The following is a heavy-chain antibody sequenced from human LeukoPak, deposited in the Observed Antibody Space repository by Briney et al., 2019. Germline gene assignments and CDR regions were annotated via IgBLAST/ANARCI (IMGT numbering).Heavy chain of an antibody. D-gene: IGHD4-11*01. V-gene: IGHV2-5*01. CDR1: GFSLSTSGVG. J-gene: IGHJ5*02. Sequence: SGPTLVKPTQTLTLTCTFSGFSLSTSGVGVGWIRQPPGKALEWLALIYWNDDKRYSPSLKSRLTITKDTSKNQVVLTMTNMDPVDTATYYCAHHPPHDYSNYVRWFDPWGQGTLVTVSS. CDR2: IYWNDDK. CDR3: AHHPPHDYSNYVRWFDP.